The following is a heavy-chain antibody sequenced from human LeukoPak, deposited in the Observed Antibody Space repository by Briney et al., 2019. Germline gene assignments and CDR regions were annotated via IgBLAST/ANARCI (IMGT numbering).Heavy chain of an antibody. D-gene: IGHD2-2*03. CDR3: ARDLDIVVVPAATHYYYGMDV. Sequence: GASVKVSCKASGYTFTSYGISWLRQAPGQGLEWMGWISAYNGNINYAQKFQGRVTITADKSTSTAYMELSSLRSEDTAVYYCARDLDIVVVPAATHYYYGMDVWGQGTTVTVSS. CDR1: GYTFTSYG. CDR2: ISAYNGNI. V-gene: IGHV1-18*01. J-gene: IGHJ6*02.